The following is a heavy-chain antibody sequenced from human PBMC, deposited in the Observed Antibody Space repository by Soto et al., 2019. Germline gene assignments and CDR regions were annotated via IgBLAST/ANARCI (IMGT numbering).Heavy chain of an antibody. CDR2: IQHSGNFYDRGST. CDR1: GSSITSGYY. Sequence: SETLSLTCAVSGSSITSGYYWGWIRQSPGKGLEWIGSIQHSGNFYDRGSTYYNPSLKSRVTISVDTSKSQFSLNLRSVSAADTAVYYCARNRSSTRHYVFFVYWAQGILLTVSS. D-gene: IGHD2-2*01. V-gene: IGHV4-38-2*01. CDR3: ARNRSSTRHYVFFVY. J-gene: IGHJ4*02.